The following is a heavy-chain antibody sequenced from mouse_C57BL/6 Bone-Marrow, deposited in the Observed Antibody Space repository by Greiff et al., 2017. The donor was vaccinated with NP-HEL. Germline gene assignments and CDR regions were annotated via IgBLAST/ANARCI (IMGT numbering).Heavy chain of an antibody. CDR3: TRGDHRFAY. J-gene: IGHJ3*01. Sequence: VQLVESGAELVRPGASVTLSCKASGYTFTDYEMHWVKQTPVHGLEWIGAIDPETGGTAYNQKFKGKAILTADKSSSTAYMELRSLTSEDSAVYYCTRGDHRFAYWGQGTLVTVSA. D-gene: IGHD3-3*01. CDR1: GYTFTDYE. V-gene: IGHV1-15*01. CDR2: IDPETGGT.